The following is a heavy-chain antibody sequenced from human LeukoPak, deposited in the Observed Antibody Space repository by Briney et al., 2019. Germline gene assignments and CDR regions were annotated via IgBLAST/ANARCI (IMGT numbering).Heavy chain of an antibody. CDR3: AKDRIRYRDIAVVAYFDY. J-gene: IGHJ4*02. CDR1: GFTFSSYA. V-gene: IGHV3-23*01. D-gene: IGHD6-19*01. Sequence: GGSLRLSCAASGFTFSSYAMSWVGKAPGRGREWVSAISGSGAYTYNADSVKGRFTISRDNSKNTLYLQMNSLRAEDTAVYFCAKDRIRYRDIAVVAYFDYWGQGTLVTVSS. CDR2: ISGSGAYT.